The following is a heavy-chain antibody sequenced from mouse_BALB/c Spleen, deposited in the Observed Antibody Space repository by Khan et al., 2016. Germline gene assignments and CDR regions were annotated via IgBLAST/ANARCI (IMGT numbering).Heavy chain of an antibody. CDR1: TYIFTNYG. J-gene: IGHJ4*01. V-gene: IGHV9-3*02. Sequence: QIQLVQSGPELKKPGETVKISCKASTYIFTNYGMNWVKQAPGKGLKWMGWINTNTGEPTYAEEFKGRLAFSLETSASTAYLQINNLKNEDTATYFCAVGGNYYGPPMDYWGQGTSVTVSS. CDR3: AVGGNYYGPPMDY. D-gene: IGHD2-1*01. CDR2: INTNTGEP.